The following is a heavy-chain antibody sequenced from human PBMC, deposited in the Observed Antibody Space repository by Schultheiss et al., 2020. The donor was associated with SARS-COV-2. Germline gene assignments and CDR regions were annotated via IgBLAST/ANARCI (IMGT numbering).Heavy chain of an antibody. V-gene: IGHV4-31*03. D-gene: IGHD6-6*01. CDR2: IYYSGST. CDR1: GGSISSGGYY. Sequence: SETLSLTCTVSGGSISSGGYYWSWIRQHPGKGLEWIGYIYYSGSTYYNPSLKSRVTISVDTSKNQFSLKLSSVTAADTAVYYCARGVSFGAARPNPFDYWGQGTLVTVSS. J-gene: IGHJ4*02. CDR3: ARGVSFGAARPNPFDY.